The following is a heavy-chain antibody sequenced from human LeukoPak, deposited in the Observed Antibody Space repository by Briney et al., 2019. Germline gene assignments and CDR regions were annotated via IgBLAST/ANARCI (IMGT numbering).Heavy chain of an antibody. Sequence: ASVKVSCKASGYTFTGYYMHWVRQAPGQGLEWMGWINPNSGGTNYAQKLQGRVTMTTDTSTSTAYMELRSLRSDDTAVYYCARGPITIFGVVTEGAEYFQHWGQGTLVTVSS. CDR3: ARGPITIFGVVTEGAEYFQH. CDR1: GYTFTGYY. D-gene: IGHD3-3*01. V-gene: IGHV1-2*02. CDR2: INPNSGGT. J-gene: IGHJ1*01.